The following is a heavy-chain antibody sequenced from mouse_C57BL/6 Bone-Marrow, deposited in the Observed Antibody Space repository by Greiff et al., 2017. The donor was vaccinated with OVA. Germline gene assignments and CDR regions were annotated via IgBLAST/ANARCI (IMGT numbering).Heavy chain of an antibody. CDR3: AAYYSNYLGFAY. D-gene: IGHD2-5*01. CDR1: GYTFTSYG. CDR2: IYPRSGNT. V-gene: IGHV1-81*01. Sequence: VQLVESGAELARPGASVKLSCKASGYTFTSYGISWVKQRTGQGLEWIGEIYPRSGNTYYNEKFKGKATLTADKSSSTAYMELRSLTSEDSAVYFCAAYYSNYLGFAYWGQGTLVTVSA. J-gene: IGHJ3*01.